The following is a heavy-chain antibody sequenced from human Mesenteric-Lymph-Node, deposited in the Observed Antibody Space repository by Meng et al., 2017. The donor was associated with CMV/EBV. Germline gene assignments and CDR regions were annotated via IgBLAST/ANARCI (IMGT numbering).Heavy chain of an antibody. Sequence: ASVKVSCKASGHTFTSHGISWVRQAPGQGLEWMGWINPNSGGTNYAQKFQGRVTMTRDTSISTAYMELSRLRSDDTAVYYCARDLRYSSSLSWFDPWGQGTLVTVSS. D-gene: IGHD6-13*01. CDR1: GHTFTSHG. CDR2: INPNSGGT. V-gene: IGHV1-2*02. J-gene: IGHJ5*02. CDR3: ARDLRYSSSLSWFDP.